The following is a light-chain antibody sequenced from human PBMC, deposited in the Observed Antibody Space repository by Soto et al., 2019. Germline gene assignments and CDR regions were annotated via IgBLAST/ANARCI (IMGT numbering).Light chain of an antibody. J-gene: IGKJ1*01. CDR3: QQSYSTPSWT. CDR1: QTINNY. V-gene: IGKV1-39*01. Sequence: DIQMTQSPSSLSASVGDRVTITCRASQTINNYLNWYQQKPGKAPELLIYAASSLQSGVPLRFSGSGSGTDFTLTISSLQPEDFATYYCQQSYSTPSWTFGQGTKVEIK. CDR2: AAS.